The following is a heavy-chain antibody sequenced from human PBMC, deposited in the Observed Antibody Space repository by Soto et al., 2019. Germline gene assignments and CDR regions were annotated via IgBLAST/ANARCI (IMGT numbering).Heavy chain of an antibody. V-gene: IGHV3-48*02. CDR2: ISSSSSTI. CDR3: ARENYGDYLNWFDP. J-gene: IGHJ5*02. CDR1: GFTFSSYS. Sequence: EVQLVESGGGLVQPGGSLRLSCAASGFTFSSYSMNWVRQAPGKGLEWVSYISSSSSTIYYADSVKGRFTISRDNAKNSLYLKMNSRRDEDTAVYYCARENYGDYLNWFDPWGQGTLVTVSS. D-gene: IGHD4-17*01.